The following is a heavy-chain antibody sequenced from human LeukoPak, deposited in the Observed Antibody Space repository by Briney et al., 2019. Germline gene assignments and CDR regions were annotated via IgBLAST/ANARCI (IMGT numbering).Heavy chain of an antibody. J-gene: IGHJ4*02. CDR1: GFTFSSYA. CDR3: ARGYYDFWSGYSEFDY. CDR2: ISYDGSNK. V-gene: IGHV3-30*04. D-gene: IGHD3-3*01. Sequence: GGSLRLSCAASGFTFSSYAMSGVRQAPGKGLEGVAVISYDGSNKYYADSVKGRFTISRDNSKNTLYLQMNSLRAEDTAVYYCARGYYDFWSGYSEFDYWGQGTLVTVSS.